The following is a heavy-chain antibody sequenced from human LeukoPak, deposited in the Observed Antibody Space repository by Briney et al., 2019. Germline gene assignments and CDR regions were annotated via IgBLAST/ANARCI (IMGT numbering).Heavy chain of an antibody. J-gene: IGHJ4*02. Sequence: PGGSLRLSCAASGFTFSSYWMHWVRHTPGKGLVWVSRIKGDGSSTSYADSVKGRFTISRDNAKNTLYPQMNSLRAEDTAVYYCERDGYSFGHDFDYWGQGNLATVSS. CDR1: GFTFSSYW. D-gene: IGHD5-18*01. V-gene: IGHV3-74*01. CDR3: ERDGYSFGHDFDY. CDR2: IKGDGSST.